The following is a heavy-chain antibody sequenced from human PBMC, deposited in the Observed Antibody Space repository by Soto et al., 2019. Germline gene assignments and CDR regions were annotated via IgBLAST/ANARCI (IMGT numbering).Heavy chain of an antibody. CDR2: INGNTGHT. CDR3: ARERKWEPLPY. J-gene: IGHJ4*02. D-gene: IGHD1-26*01. CDR1: GYTFSRYG. Sequence: QVQLVQSGAEVREPGASVKVSCKTSGYTFSRYGITWVRQAPGQGLEWMGWINGNTGHTIYAMNLEDRLTISTDTYPSTASMELRSLKSDDTAAYYCARERKWEPLPYWGQGTLVTVSS. V-gene: IGHV1-18*01.